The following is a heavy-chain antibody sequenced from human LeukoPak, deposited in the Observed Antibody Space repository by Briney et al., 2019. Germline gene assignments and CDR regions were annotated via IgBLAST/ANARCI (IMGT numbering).Heavy chain of an antibody. J-gene: IGHJ4*02. D-gene: IGHD6-13*01. V-gene: IGHV1-18*01. CDR2: ISAYNGNT. CDR1: GYTFTSYG. Sequence: ASVKVSCKASGYTFTSYGISWERQAPGQGLEWMGWISAYNGNTNYAQKLQGRVTMTTDTSTSTAYMELRSLRSDDTAVYYCASSIAAAGGFDYWGQGTLVTVSS. CDR3: ASSIAAAGGFDY.